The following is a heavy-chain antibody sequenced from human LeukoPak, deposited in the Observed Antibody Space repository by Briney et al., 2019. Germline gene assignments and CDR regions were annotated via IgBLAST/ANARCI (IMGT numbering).Heavy chain of an antibody. CDR2: ISSGSYSK. V-gene: IGHV3-11*01. CDR1: GFTLTGHY. J-gene: IGHJ5*02. Sequence: GGSLRLSCFASGFTLTGHYMSWIRQAPGKGPEWVSYISSGSYSKYYADSVKGRFTISRDNTDNSLYLEMNSLRVEDTGFYYCARGKRAIDPWGQGTLVTVSS. CDR3: ARGKRAIDP.